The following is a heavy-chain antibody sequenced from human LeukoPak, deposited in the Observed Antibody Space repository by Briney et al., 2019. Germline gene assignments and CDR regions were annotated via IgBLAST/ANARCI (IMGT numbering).Heavy chain of an antibody. J-gene: IGHJ4*02. CDR2: IYYSGST. CDR3: ARRLVGAHEGGFDY. V-gene: IGHV4-39*01. CDR1: GGSISSSSYY. Sequence: RTSETLSLTCTVSGGSISSSSYYWGWIRQPPGKGLEWIGSIYYSGSTYYNPSLKSRVTISVDTSKNQFSLKLSSVTAADTAVYYCARRLVGAHEGGFDYWGQGTLVTVSS. D-gene: IGHD1-26*01.